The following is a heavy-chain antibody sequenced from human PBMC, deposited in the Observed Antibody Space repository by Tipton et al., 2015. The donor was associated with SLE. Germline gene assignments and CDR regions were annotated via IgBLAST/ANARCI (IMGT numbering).Heavy chain of an antibody. V-gene: IGHV3-21*01. J-gene: IGHJ4*02. Sequence: GSLRLSCAASGFTFSSYSMNWVRQAPGKGLEWVSSISSSSSYIYYADSVKGRFTISRDNAKNSLYLQMNSLRAEDTAVYYCARDGIAAAGYYFDYWGQGTLVTVSS. CDR1: GFTFSSYS. CDR3: ARDGIAAAGYYFDY. CDR2: ISSSSSYI. D-gene: IGHD6-13*01.